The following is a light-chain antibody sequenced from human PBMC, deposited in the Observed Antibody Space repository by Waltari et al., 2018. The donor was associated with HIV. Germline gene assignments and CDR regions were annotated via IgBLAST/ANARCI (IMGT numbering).Light chain of an antibody. J-gene: IGLJ3*02. CDR2: EDS. V-gene: IGLV2-14*01. CDR3: ASYISSSSPE. CDR1: STNGDDYKY. Sequence: QSALTQPASVSGSPGPSITISCTGTSTNGDDYKYVSWYQHHPGKAPKVIIYEDSHRPSGVSNRFSGSKSGNTASLTISGLQPEDEADYFCASYISSSSPEFGGGTKVTVL.